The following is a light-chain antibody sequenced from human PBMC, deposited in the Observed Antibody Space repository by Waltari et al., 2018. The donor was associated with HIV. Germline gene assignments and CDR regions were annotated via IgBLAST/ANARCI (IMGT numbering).Light chain of an antibody. CDR3: SSFATTATPVL. J-gene: IGLJ2*01. CDR2: GVT. CDR1: GSDVGAYNL. V-gene: IGLV2-23*02. Sequence: QSALTQPAAVSGSPGQSITFSCTGTGSDVGAYNLVSWYQQHPDKAPKLVIYGVTQRPSGVSDRFSGSKTGNTADLTISGLQADDEADYFCSSFATTATPVLFGGGTKLTVL.